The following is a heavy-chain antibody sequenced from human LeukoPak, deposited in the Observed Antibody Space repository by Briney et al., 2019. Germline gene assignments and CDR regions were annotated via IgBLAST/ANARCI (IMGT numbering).Heavy chain of an antibody. D-gene: IGHD3-10*01. CDR3: AREGYYGSGSPPSLYFDY. J-gene: IGHJ4*02. CDR1: GFIFRNYG. CDR2: TSSDLNVK. Sequence: QSGGSLRLSCAASGFIFRNYGMNWVRQAPGKGLEWVAVTSSDLNVKLYADSVKGRFTISRDNSRSTLYLQMNSLRPEDTAIYYCAREGYYGSGSPPSLYFDYWGQGTLVTVSS. V-gene: IGHV3-30*03.